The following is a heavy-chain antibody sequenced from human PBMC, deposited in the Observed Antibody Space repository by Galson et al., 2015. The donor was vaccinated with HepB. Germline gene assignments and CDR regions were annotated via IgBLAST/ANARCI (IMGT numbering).Heavy chain of an antibody. Sequence: SLRLSCAASGFTFGSYWMSWVRQAPGKGLEWVANINQDGSDKYYVDSVKGRFTISRDNAKNSLYLQVNSLRAEDTAVYYCASNWVLDYWGQGTLVTVSS. CDR1: GFTFGSYW. V-gene: IGHV3-7*03. D-gene: IGHD1-1*01. CDR2: INQDGSDK. CDR3: ASNWVLDY. J-gene: IGHJ4*02.